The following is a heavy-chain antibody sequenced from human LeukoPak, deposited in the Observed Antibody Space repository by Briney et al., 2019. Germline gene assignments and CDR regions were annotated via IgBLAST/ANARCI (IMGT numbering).Heavy chain of an antibody. D-gene: IGHD2-15*01. Sequence: PGGSLRLSCAASGFSFSAYWMTWVRQAPGTGLEWVANINPAGSETYYVDPVKGRFSIFRDNAKNLVYLQMNSLRAEDTAVYHCARFGYVAAVDVWGQGTPVTASS. CDR3: ARFGYVAAVDV. J-gene: IGHJ4*02. CDR1: GFSFSAYW. CDR2: INPAGSET. V-gene: IGHV3-7*01.